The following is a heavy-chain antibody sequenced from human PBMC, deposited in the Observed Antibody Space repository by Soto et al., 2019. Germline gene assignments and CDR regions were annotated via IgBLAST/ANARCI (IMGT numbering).Heavy chain of an antibody. CDR1: GYTFTSYA. J-gene: IGHJ6*02. CDR3: ARDVYYYDSSGYYGYGMDV. V-gene: IGHV1-3*01. Sequence: QVQLVQSGAEVKKPGASVKVSCKASGYTFTSYAMHWVRQAPGQRLEWMGWMNAGNGNTKNSQKLQGRVTITRDTSASTANMELSSLRSEDTAVYYCARDVYYYDSSGYYGYGMDVWGQGTTVTVSS. D-gene: IGHD3-22*01. CDR2: MNAGNGNT.